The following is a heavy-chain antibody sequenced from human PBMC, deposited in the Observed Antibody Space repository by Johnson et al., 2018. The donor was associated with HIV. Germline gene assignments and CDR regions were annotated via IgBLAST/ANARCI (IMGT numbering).Heavy chain of an antibody. CDR2: IKSKTDGGTP. V-gene: IGHV3-15*01. Sequence: VQLVESEGGLVQPGGSLRLSCTASGFTFSNAWMNWVRHAPGKGLEWVGRIKSKTDGGTPDYAAPVQGQFTISRDDSKTTLYLQMNSLKTEDTAVYYCITGGSGTIPSGAFDIWGQGTMVTVSS. CDR1: GFTFSNAW. CDR3: ITGGSGTIPSGAFDI. D-gene: IGHD1-26*01. J-gene: IGHJ3*02.